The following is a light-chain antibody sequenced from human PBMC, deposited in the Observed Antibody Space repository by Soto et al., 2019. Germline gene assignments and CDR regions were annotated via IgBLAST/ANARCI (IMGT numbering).Light chain of an antibody. J-gene: IGKJ1*01. CDR1: QSISDS. CDR3: QESYSSSWT. CDR2: DVS. Sequence: DIPMTQSPSTLSASVGDRVTITCRASQSISDSLAWYQQKPGKAPDLLISDVSKLQSGVPSRFSGSGSGTDFTLSISSLQPEDFATYYCQESYSSSWTFGQGTKVDIK. V-gene: IGKV1-39*01.